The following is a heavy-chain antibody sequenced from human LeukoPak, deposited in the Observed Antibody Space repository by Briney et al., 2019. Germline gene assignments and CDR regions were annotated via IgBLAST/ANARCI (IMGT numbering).Heavy chain of an antibody. CDR3: ARELGVGAPFDY. Sequence: SETLSLTCTVSGGSISRYYWSWIRQPAGQGLEWIGRIYTSGSTNYNPSLKSRVTMSVDTSKHQFSLKLSPVTAADSAVYYCARELGVGAPFDYWGQGTLVTVSS. J-gene: IGHJ4*02. CDR1: GGSISRYY. V-gene: IGHV4-4*07. CDR2: IYTSGST. D-gene: IGHD1-26*01.